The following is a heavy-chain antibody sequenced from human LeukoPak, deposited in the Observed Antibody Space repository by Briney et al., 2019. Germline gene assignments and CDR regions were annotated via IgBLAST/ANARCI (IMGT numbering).Heavy chain of an antibody. Sequence: PGGSLRLSCAASGFTFSSYAMYWVRQAPGKGLEWVAVISYDGSNKYYADSVKGRFTISRDNSKNTLYLRMNSLRAEDTAVYYCARDQNVLRYFDWLLVTDYWGQGTLVTVSS. J-gene: IGHJ4*02. CDR1: GFTFSSYA. CDR3: ARDQNVLRYFDWLLVTDY. CDR2: ISYDGSNK. V-gene: IGHV3-30*04. D-gene: IGHD3-9*01.